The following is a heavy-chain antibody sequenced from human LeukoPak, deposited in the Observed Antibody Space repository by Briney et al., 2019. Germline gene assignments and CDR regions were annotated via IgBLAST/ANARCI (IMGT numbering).Heavy chain of an antibody. Sequence: PGGSLRLSCAASGFTFSRYAMSWVRQAPGKGLEWVSDISGSGGGTYYADSVKGRFTISRDGSTNTLFLQMNSPRAADTAVYYCGEDWYLGGANAFEYWGQGTLVTVPS. J-gene: IGHJ4*02. CDR2: ISGSGGGT. V-gene: IGHV3-23*01. CDR3: GEDWYLGGANAFEY. CDR1: GFTFSRYA. D-gene: IGHD1-26*01.